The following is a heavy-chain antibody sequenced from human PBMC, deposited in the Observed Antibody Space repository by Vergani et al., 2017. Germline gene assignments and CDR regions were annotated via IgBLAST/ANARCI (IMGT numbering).Heavy chain of an antibody. CDR1: GYSFTSYW. CDR3: ARSADSRGYYDVFDI. J-gene: IGHJ3*02. Sequence: EVPLVQSGAEVKKPGESLKISCKGSGYSFTSYWIGWVRQMPGKGLEWMGIIFPGDSDTRYSPTFQGQVTISGDKSISTAYLQWSSLKASDSTMYYFARSADSRGYYDVFDIWGQGTMVTVSS. V-gene: IGHV5-51*01. D-gene: IGHD3-22*01. CDR2: IFPGDSDT.